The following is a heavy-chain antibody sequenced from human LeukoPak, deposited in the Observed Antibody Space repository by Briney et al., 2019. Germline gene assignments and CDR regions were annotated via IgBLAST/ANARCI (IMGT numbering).Heavy chain of an antibody. Sequence: SETLSLTCTVSGGSISSYYRSWIRQPPGKGLEWIGYIYYSGSTNYNPSLKSRVTISVDTSKNQFSLKLSSVTAADTAVYYCATSSGWYQGAHGAFDIWGQGTMVTVSS. J-gene: IGHJ3*02. CDR3: ATSSGWYQGAHGAFDI. D-gene: IGHD6-19*01. CDR2: IYYSGST. CDR1: GGSISSYY. V-gene: IGHV4-59*08.